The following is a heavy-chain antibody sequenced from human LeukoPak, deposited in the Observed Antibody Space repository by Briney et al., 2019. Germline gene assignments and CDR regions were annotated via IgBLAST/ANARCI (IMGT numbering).Heavy chain of an antibody. CDR2: VKSDGSST. Sequence: PGGSLRLFCAASGFTFSSYEMHWVRQPPAKGLVRVSRVKSDGSSTSYADSVKGRFTISRDNARNTLYLQMNSLRAEDTAVYYCARDGFLGPVTAYLDYWGQGTPVTVSS. V-gene: IGHV3-74*01. CDR3: ARDGFLGPVTAYLDY. CDR1: GFTFSSYE. D-gene: IGHD2-21*02. J-gene: IGHJ4*02.